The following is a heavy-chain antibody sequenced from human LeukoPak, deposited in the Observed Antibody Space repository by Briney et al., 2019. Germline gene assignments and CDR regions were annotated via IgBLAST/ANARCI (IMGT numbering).Heavy chain of an antibody. Sequence: ASVKASCKASGYTFTCYGITWVRQAPGQGLEWMGWISAYNGNTNYAQKLQGRVTMTTDTSTSTAYMELRSLRSDDTAVYYCARYYGAPLDWFDPWGQGTLVTVSS. CDR1: GYTFTCYG. CDR3: ARYYGAPLDWFDP. D-gene: IGHD3-16*01. J-gene: IGHJ5*02. CDR2: ISAYNGNT. V-gene: IGHV1-18*01.